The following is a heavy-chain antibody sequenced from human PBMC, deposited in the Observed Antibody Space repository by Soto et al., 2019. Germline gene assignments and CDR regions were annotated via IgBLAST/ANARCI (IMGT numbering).Heavy chain of an antibody. V-gene: IGHV4-39*01. J-gene: IGHJ6*03. CDR3: ARHGQDIFGVAPYYYYMDV. CDR2: IYYSGST. D-gene: IGHD3-3*01. CDR1: GGSISSSSYY. Sequence: PSETLSLTCTVSGGSISSSSYYWGWIRQPPGKGLEWIGSIYYSGSTYYNPSLKSRVTISVDTSKNQFSLKLSSVTAADTAVYYCARHGQDIFGVAPYYYYMDVWGKGTTVTVSS.